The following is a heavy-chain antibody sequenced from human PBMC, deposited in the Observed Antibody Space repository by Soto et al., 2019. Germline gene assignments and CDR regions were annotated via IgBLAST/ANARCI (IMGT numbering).Heavy chain of an antibody. V-gene: IGHV3-9*01. CDR2: ISWNSGSI. CDR3: AKAPRDTFSGYELYYFDY. CDR1: GFTFDDYA. Sequence: GGSLRLSCAASGFTFDDYAMHWVRQAPGKGLEWVSGISWNSGSIGYADSVKGRFTISRDNAKNSLYLQMNSLRAEDTALYYCAKAPRDTFSGYELYYFDYWGQGTLVTVSS. D-gene: IGHD5-12*01. J-gene: IGHJ4*02.